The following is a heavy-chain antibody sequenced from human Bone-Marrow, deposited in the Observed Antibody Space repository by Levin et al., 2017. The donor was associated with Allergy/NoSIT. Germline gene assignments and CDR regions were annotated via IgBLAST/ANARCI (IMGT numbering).Heavy chain of an antibody. V-gene: IGHV3-7*01. CDR3: ATEDYFRLDY. Sequence: LGESLKISCEASGFTFSNYYMSWVRQAPGKGLEWVAKIKTDGSTKTYADSVRGRFTISRDNSKNSLFLQMSSLRAEDTAIYYCATEDYFRLDYWGQGTLVTVSS. CDR1: GFTFSNYY. J-gene: IGHJ4*02. D-gene: IGHD2/OR15-2a*01. CDR2: IKTDGSTK.